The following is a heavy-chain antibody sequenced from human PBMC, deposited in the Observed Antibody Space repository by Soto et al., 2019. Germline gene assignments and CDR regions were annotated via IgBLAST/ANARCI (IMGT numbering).Heavy chain of an antibody. V-gene: IGHV3-23*01. Sequence: EVQLLESGGGLVQPGGSLRLSCAASGFTFGTYAMKWLRQAPGRGLECVSFISGSGRTTYYTDSVKGQFTVSRDNSKNPMYLQMNRLTAEDTALCYCAKFRETSYSYYVMDVWGNGTTVTVSS. CDR3: AKFRETSYSYYVMDV. CDR2: ISGSGRTT. J-gene: IGHJ6*04. CDR1: GFTFGTYA. D-gene: IGHD3-10*01.